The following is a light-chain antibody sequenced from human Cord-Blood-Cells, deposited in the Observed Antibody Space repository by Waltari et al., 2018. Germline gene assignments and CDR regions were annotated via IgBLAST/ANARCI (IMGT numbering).Light chain of an antibody. CDR1: SSNVGGLNY. CDR2: DVS. Sequence: QSALTQPRSVSGSPGQPVTIPCTGPSSNVGGLNYVSWYQQHPGKAPKPMIYDVSKRPSGVPDRFSGSKSGNTASLTISGLQAEDEADYYCCSYAGSYTWVFGGGTKLTVL. J-gene: IGLJ3*02. CDR3: CSYAGSYTWV. V-gene: IGLV2-11*01.